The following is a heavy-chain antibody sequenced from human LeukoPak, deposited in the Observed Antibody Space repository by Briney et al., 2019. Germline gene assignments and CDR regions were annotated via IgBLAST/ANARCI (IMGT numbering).Heavy chain of an antibody. CDR3: ARRGYGDFAYAFDI. CDR1: GGTFSSYA. D-gene: IGHD4-17*01. J-gene: IGHJ3*02. V-gene: IGHV1-69*04. CDR2: IIPILGIA. Sequence: SVKVSCKASGGTFSSYAISWVRQAPGQGLEWVGRIIPILGIANYAQKFQGRVTITAGKSTSTAYMELSSLRSEDTAVYYCARRGYGDFAYAFDIWGQGTMVTVSS.